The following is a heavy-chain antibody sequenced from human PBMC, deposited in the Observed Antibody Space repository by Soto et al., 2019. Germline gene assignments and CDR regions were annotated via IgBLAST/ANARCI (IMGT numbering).Heavy chain of an antibody. D-gene: IGHD3-22*01. V-gene: IGHV3-30-3*01. J-gene: IGHJ3*02. CDR3: ARETYYYDSSGYYEPRAFDI. CDR2: ISYDGSNK. Sequence: VGSLRLSCAASGFTFSSYAMHWVRQAPGKGLEWVAVISYDGSNKYYADSVKGRFTISRDNSKNTLYLQMNSLRAEDTAVYYCARETYYYDSSGYYEPRAFDIWGQGTMVTVSS. CDR1: GFTFSSYA.